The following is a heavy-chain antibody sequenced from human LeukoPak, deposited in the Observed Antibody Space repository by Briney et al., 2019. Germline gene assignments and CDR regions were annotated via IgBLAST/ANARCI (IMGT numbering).Heavy chain of an antibody. J-gene: IGHJ3*02. CDR1: GGSISSYY. V-gene: IGHV4-59*01. CDR2: IYYSGST. CDR3: ARLDSGSYLDAFDI. Sequence: SETLSLTCTVSGGSISSYYWSWIRQPPGKGLEWIGYIYYSGSTNYNPSLKSRVTISVDTSKNQFSLKLSSVTAADTAVYYSARLDSGSYLDAFDIWGQGTMVTVSS. D-gene: IGHD1-26*01.